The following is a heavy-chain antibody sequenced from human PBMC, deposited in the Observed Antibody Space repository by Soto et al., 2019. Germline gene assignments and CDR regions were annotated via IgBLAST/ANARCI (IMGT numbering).Heavy chain of an antibody. J-gene: IGHJ4*02. CDR1: GYSISSGYY. D-gene: IGHD5-12*01. CDR2: IYHSGST. V-gene: IGHV4-38-2*01. Sequence: SETLSLTCAVSGYSISSGYYWGWIRQPPGKGLEWIGSIYHSGSTYYNPSLKSRVTISVDTSKNQFSLKLSSVTAADTAVYYCARVGRDGYNYGPIDYWGQGTLVTSPQ. CDR3: ARVGRDGYNYGPIDY.